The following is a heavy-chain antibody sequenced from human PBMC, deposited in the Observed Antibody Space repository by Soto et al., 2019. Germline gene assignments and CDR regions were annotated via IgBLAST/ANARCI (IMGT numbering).Heavy chain of an antibody. CDR2: TYYRSKWYN. CDR3: ARDDGEAAAGGIGAFDI. D-gene: IGHD6-13*01. J-gene: IGHJ3*02. CDR1: GDSVSSNSAA. Sequence: QSQTLSLTCAISGDSVSSNSAAWNWIRQSPSRGLEWLGRTYYRSKWYNDYAVSVKSRITINPDTSKNQFSLQLNSVTPEDTAVYYCARDDGEAAAGGIGAFDIWGQGTMVTVSS. V-gene: IGHV6-1*01.